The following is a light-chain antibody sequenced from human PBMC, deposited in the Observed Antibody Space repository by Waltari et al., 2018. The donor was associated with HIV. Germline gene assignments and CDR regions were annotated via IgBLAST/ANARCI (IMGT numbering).Light chain of an antibody. CDR2: RND. CDR3: AAWDASLSRWV. CDR1: RSNIGSNT. V-gene: IGLV1-47*01. J-gene: IGLJ3*02. Sequence: QSVLTQPPSASGTPGQRVTISCTGSRSNIGSNTVSWFQHLPGTAPKLLIYRNDQRPSGVPDRFSGSKSGTSASLAIRGLRSEDEAHYYCAAWDASLSRWVFGGGTKLTVL.